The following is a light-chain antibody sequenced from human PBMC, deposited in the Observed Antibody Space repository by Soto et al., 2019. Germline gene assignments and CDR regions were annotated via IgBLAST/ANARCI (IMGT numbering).Light chain of an antibody. CDR3: CSYAGSSTVI. Sequence: QSALTQPASVSGSPGQSITISCTGSRSDVGSYNLVSWYQHHPGKAPKLMIYDVNKRPSGVSNRFSGSKSGNTASLTISGLQPEDEADYYCCSYAGSSTVIFVGGTKLTGL. V-gene: IGLV2-23*02. J-gene: IGLJ2*01. CDR1: RSDVGSYNL. CDR2: DVN.